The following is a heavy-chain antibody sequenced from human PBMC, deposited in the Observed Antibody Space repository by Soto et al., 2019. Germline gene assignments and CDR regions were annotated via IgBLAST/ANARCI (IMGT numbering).Heavy chain of an antibody. CDR3: ATTTYYDILTGYPHDAFDI. CDR2: IYYSGST. Sequence: SETLSLTCTVSGGSISRYYWRWIRQPPGKGLEWIGYIYYSGSTNYNPSLKSRVTISVDTSKNQFSLKLSSVTAADTAVYYCATTTYYDILTGYPHDAFDIWGQGTTVTVSS. D-gene: IGHD3-9*01. CDR1: GGSISRYY. V-gene: IGHV4-59*08. J-gene: IGHJ3*02.